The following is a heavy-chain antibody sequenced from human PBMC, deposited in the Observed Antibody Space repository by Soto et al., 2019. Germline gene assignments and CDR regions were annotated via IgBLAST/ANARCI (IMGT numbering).Heavy chain of an antibody. J-gene: IGHJ6*02. CDR3: VKVSNTWYHYYGMDV. D-gene: IGHD2-2*01. Sequence: QGQMVQSGDEVKKPGASVKVSCKASGYTFSSYGITWVRQAPGQGLEWMGWINGYNGDTNYAQKFQGRATMTTDTSTSTAYMELRSLRSDDTAVYYCVKVSNTWYHYYGMDVWGQGTTVTVSS. CDR1: GYTFSSYG. V-gene: IGHV1-18*04. CDR2: INGYNGDT.